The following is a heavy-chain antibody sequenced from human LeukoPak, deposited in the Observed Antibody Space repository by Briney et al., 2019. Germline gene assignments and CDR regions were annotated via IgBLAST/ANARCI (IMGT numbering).Heavy chain of an antibody. CDR3: ARVYSGGNYMDV. J-gene: IGHJ6*03. D-gene: IGHD4-11*01. Sequence: GGSLRLSCAASGFTFSSCSMNSVPQAPGKGREWGSSINSSSSDIYYADSVKGRFTISRDNAKNSLYLQMNSLRAADTPVYYSARVYSGGNYMDVWGKGTTVTVSS. V-gene: IGHV3-21*01. CDR1: GFTFSSCS. CDR2: INSSSSDI.